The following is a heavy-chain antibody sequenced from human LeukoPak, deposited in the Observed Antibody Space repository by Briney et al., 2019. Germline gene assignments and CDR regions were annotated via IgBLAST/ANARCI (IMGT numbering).Heavy chain of an antibody. D-gene: IGHD3-10*01. Sequence: PGGSLRLSCAASGFTFSSYAMTWVRQAPGKGLEWVSAVSGSGGSTYYADSVKGRFTISRDNSKNTLYLQMNSLRAEDTAVYYCAREYGPGSYYYDYWGQGTLVTVSS. CDR3: AREYGPGSYYYDY. V-gene: IGHV3-23*01. CDR2: VSGSGGST. J-gene: IGHJ4*02. CDR1: GFTFSSYA.